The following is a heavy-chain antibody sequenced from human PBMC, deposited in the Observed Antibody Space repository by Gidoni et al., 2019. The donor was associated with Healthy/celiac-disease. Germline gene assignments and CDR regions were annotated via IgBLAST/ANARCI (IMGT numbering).Heavy chain of an antibody. Sequence: EVQLVESGGGLVQPGGSLRLSCAASGFTVSSNYMSWVRQAPGKGLEWVSVIYSGGSTYYADSVKGRFTIPRDNSKNTLYLQMNSLRAEDTAVYYCARVYYDSSGYYRDYWGQGTLVTVSS. V-gene: IGHV3-66*01. CDR3: ARVYYDSSGYYRDY. CDR2: IYSGGST. D-gene: IGHD3-22*01. CDR1: GFTVSSNY. J-gene: IGHJ4*02.